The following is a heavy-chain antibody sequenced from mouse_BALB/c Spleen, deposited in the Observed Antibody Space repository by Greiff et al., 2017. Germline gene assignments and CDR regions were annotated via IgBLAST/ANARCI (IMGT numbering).Heavy chain of an antibody. Sequence: VQLQQSGPELMKPGASVKISCTASGYSFTSYYMHWVKQSHGKSLEWIGYIDPFNGGTSYNQKFKGKATLTVDKSSSTAYMHLSSLTSEDSAVYYCARYDGDHFYAMDYWGQGTAVTVSS. CDR1: GYSFTSYY. CDR2: IDPFNGGT. CDR3: ARYDGDHFYAMDY. J-gene: IGHJ4*01. D-gene: IGHD2-3*01. V-gene: IGHV1S135*01.